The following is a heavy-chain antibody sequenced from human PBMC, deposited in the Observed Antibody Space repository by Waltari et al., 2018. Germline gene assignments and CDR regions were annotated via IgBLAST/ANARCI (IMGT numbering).Heavy chain of an antibody. CDR1: GCSISRYY. CDR2: IYYSGST. CDR3: ARALYYYDSSGFGLGYYFDY. J-gene: IGHJ4*02. V-gene: IGHV4-59*01. D-gene: IGHD3-22*01. Sequence: QVQLQQWGAGLLKPSETLSLTCTVSGCSISRYYWSWIRQPPGTGLEWIGYIYYSGSTNYNPALKSRVTISVDTSKNQFSLKLSSVTAADTAVYYCARALYYYDSSGFGLGYYFDYWGQGTLVTVSS.